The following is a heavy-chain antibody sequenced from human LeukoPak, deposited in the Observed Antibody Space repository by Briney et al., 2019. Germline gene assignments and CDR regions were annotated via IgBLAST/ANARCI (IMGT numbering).Heavy chain of an antibody. J-gene: IGHJ6*03. V-gene: IGHV1-69*13. CDR2: IIPIFGTA. D-gene: IGHD2-2*01. CDR3: ARLRDIVVVPAAPQNPYYYYYMDV. Sequence: SVKVSCKASGYTFTSYGISWVRQAPGQGLEWMGGIIPIFGTANYAQKFQGRVTITADESTSTAYMELSSLRSEDTAVYYCARLRDIVVVPAAPQNPYYYYYMDVWGKGTTVTISS. CDR1: GYTFTSYG.